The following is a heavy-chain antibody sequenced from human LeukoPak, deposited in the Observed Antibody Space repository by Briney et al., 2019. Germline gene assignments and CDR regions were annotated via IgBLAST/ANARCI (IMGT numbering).Heavy chain of an antibody. CDR2: IYYSGST. J-gene: IGHJ6*03. Sequence: SETLSLTCTVSGGSISSSSYYWGWIRQPPGKGLEWIGSIYYSGSTYYNPSLKSRVTISVDTSKNQFSLKLSSVTAADTAVYYCARQGAAVAGRGHYYYYYYMDVWGKGTTVTISS. D-gene: IGHD6-19*01. CDR3: ARQGAAVAGRGHYYYYYYMDV. V-gene: IGHV4-39*01. CDR1: GGSISSSSYY.